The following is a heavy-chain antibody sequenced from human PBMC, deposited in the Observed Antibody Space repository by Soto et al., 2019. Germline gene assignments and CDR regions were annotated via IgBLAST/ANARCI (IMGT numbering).Heavy chain of an antibody. CDR1: GFNVNSNY. J-gene: IGHJ2*01. Sequence: EVQVVVSGGGLVQPGGSLRLSCAASGFNVNSNYMSWVRQARGKGLEWVSVIYSSDSTYYADSVKGRFTISRDNSKNTLYLQMNSLRAEDTAVYYCARNTYCSGDGVGYFDLWGRGTLVSVSS. CDR3: ARNTYCSGDGVGYFDL. V-gene: IGHV3-66*01. D-gene: IGHD2-15*01. CDR2: IYSSDST.